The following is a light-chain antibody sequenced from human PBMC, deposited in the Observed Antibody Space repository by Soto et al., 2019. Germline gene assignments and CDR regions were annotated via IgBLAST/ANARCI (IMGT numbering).Light chain of an antibody. J-gene: IGKJ4*01. Sequence: EIVLTQSPATLSLSPGERATLSCRASQSVSSYLAWYQQKPCQAPRLLIYDASNRATVIPARFSGSGSGTDFTLSIGSLEPEDFAVYYCQQRSNWGLTFGGGTKVEIK. CDR3: QQRSNWGLT. V-gene: IGKV3-11*01. CDR2: DAS. CDR1: QSVSSY.